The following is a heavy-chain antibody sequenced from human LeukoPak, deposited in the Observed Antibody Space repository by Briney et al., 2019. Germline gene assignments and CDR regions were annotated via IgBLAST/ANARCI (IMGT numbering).Heavy chain of an antibody. D-gene: IGHD1-26*01. CDR3: ARDRFSGSYSDY. CDR2: IYYTGST. J-gene: IGHJ4*02. CDR1: GGSISTYY. Sequence: PSETLSRTCTVAGGSISTYYWSWIRQPPGKGLEWIGYIYYTGSTSYNPSLKSRVTISVDTSKNQISLKLSSVTAADTAMYYCARDRFSGSYSDYWGQGTLVTVSS. V-gene: IGHV4-59*01.